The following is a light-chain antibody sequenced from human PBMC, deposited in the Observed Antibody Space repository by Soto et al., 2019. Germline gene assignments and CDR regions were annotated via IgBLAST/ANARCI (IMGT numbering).Light chain of an antibody. CDR2: EVN. CDR1: SSDVGSYNY. V-gene: IGLV2-8*01. CDR3: TSYAGYNNPVV. Sequence: QSVLTQPPSAYGSPGQSVTISCTGTSSDVGSYNYVSWYQQHPDKAPKLMIYEVNKRPSGVPDRFSGSKSGNTASLTVSGLQAEDEADYYCTSYAGYNNPVVFGGGTKVTVL. J-gene: IGLJ2*01.